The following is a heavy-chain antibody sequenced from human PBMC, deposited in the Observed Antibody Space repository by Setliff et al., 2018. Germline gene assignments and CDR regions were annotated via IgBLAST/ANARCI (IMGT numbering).Heavy chain of an antibody. Sequence: GGSLRLSCAASGFTFGTYTMNWIRQAPGKGLEWVSGISGYGSRTYYADSVKGRSTISRDNSQNTMYLQMNSLRAEDTAVYYCIRDTSGRDAFDIWGQGTMVTVSS. CDR2: ISGYGSRT. J-gene: IGHJ3*02. CDR3: IRDTSGRDAFDI. V-gene: IGHV3-23*01. D-gene: IGHD6-19*01. CDR1: GFTFGTYT.